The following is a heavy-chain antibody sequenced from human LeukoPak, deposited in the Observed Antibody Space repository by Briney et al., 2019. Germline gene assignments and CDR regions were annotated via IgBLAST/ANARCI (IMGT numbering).Heavy chain of an antibody. CDR1: GGSISSGGYY. V-gene: IGHV4-31*03. J-gene: IGHJ4*02. Sequence: SETLSLTCTVSGGSISSGGYYWSWIRQHPGKGLEWIGYIYYSGSTYYNPSLKSRVTISVDTSKNQFSLKLSSVTAADTAVYYCARAPAAISFLDYWGQGTLVTVSS. CDR3: ARAPAAISFLDY. D-gene: IGHD2-2*01. CDR2: IYYSGST.